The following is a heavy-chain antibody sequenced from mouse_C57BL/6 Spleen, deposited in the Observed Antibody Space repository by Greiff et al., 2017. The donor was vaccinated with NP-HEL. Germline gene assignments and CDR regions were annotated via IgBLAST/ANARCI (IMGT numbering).Heavy chain of an antibody. CDR3: ARWTDSNYEHFDV. Sequence: VQLQQSGAELVMPGASVKLSCKASGYTFTSYWMHWVKQRPGQGLEWIGEIDPSDSYTNYNQKFKGKSTLTVDKSSSTAYMQLSSLTSEDSAVYYCARWTDSNYEHFDVWGTGTTVTVSS. V-gene: IGHV1-69*01. J-gene: IGHJ1*03. CDR2: IDPSDSYT. D-gene: IGHD2-5*01. CDR1: GYTFTSYW.